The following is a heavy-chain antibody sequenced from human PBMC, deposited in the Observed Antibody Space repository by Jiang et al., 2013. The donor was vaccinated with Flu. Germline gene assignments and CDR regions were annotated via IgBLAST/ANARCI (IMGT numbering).Heavy chain of an antibody. J-gene: IGHJ4*02. V-gene: IGHV4-34*01. D-gene: IGHD3-16*02. Sequence: VLLKPSETLSLTCAVYGGSFSGGSFGDYFWTWIRQSPGKGLEWIGEINHSGRTNYNSALKSRVSISIDTSKNQISLNLRSVTAADTAVYFCARHTWGSYRRTDYWGQGTPVSVSS. CDR2: INHSGRT. CDR1: GGSFSGGSFGDYF. CDR3: ARHTWGSYRRTDY.